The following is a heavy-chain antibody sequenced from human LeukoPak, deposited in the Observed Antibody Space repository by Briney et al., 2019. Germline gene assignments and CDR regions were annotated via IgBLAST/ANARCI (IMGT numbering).Heavy chain of an antibody. Sequence: ASVKVSCKASGYTFTSYDINWVRQAPGQGLEWMGRIDPNTGGTKSAKNFQGRVTMTRDTSISTAYMALSGLRSDDTAVYYCVSLYDIVGTTVDYWGQGTLVTVSS. V-gene: IGHV1-2*06. CDR1: GYTFTSYD. D-gene: IGHD1-26*01. J-gene: IGHJ4*02. CDR3: VSLYDIVGTTVDY. CDR2: IDPNTGGT.